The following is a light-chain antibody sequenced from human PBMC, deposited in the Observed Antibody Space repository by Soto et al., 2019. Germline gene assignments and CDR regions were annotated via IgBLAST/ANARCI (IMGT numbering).Light chain of an antibody. CDR3: SSYTSSSTLVV. J-gene: IGLJ2*01. CDR1: SSDVGGYNY. CDR2: DVS. Sequence: QSALTQPASVSGSPGQSITISCTGNSSDVGGYNYVSWYQQHPGKAPKLMIYDVSNRPSGVSNRFSGSKSGNTASLTISGLXAEDEADYYCSSYTSSSTLVVFGGGTKVTVL. V-gene: IGLV2-14*01.